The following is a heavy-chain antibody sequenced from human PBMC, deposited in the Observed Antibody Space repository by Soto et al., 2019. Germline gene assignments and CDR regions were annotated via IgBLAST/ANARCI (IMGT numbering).Heavy chain of an antibody. CDR1: GFIFSNYG. Sequence: PXGSLSLPCVGSGFIFSNYGMHWVRQAPGKGLEWVAFISYDGSDILYGDSVKGRFTISRDNSKSTLFLHMNRPTAEDTAIYFCAIVRVADSSLDHWGQGTLVTVS. CDR3: AIVRVADSSLDH. D-gene: IGHD3-10*02. CDR2: ISYDGSDI. J-gene: IGHJ4*02. V-gene: IGHV3-30*02.